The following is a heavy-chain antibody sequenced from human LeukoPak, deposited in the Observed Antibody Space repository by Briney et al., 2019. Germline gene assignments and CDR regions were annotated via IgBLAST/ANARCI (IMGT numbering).Heavy chain of an antibody. D-gene: IGHD5-24*01. CDR2: ISYSGTT. CDR1: AGSLSTYY. CDR3: ARRGGYKQFDF. V-gene: IGHV4-59*08. Sequence: SETLSLTCLVSAGSLSTYYWGWIRQPPGKGLEWIGHISYSGTTNSNPSLRSRLTISVDTSKNQFSLILSSVAAADTAVYYCARRGGYKQFDFWGQGILVTVSS. J-gene: IGHJ4*02.